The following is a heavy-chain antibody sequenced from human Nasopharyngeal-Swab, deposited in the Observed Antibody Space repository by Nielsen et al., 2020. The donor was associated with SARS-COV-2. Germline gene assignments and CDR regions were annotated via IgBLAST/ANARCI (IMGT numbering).Heavy chain of an antibody. CDR3: ASSPAAAGTVYYYYGMDV. Sequence: GGSLRRSCAASGFTFSSYSMNWVRQAPGKGLEWVSSISSSSSYIYYADSVKGRFTISRDNAKNSLYLQMNSLRAEDTAVYYCASSPAAAGTVYYYYGMDVWGQGTTVTVSS. D-gene: IGHD6-13*01. V-gene: IGHV3-21*01. CDR1: GFTFSSYS. J-gene: IGHJ6*02. CDR2: ISSSSSYI.